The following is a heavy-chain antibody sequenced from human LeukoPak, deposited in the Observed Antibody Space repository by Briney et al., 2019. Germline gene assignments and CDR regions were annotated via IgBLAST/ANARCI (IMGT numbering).Heavy chain of an antibody. D-gene: IGHD3-22*01. CDR1: GFTFSSYW. CDR2: INRDGTSI. Sequence: GGSLRLSCAASGFTFSSYWMHWIRQVPGKGLVWVSRINRDGTSIRYADPVKGRFTISRDNAKNTLYLQMNSLRVEDTAVYYCGRSHYFDSSGFFSYYYGLDVWGRGTTVTVSS. CDR3: GRSHYFDSSGFFSYYYGLDV. V-gene: IGHV3-74*01. J-gene: IGHJ6*02.